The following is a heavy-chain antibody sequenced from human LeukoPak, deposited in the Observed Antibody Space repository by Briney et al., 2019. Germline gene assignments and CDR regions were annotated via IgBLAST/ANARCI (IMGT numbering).Heavy chain of an antibody. CDR3: ARDRRGSYDAFDI. J-gene: IGHJ3*02. V-gene: IGHV3-7*01. Sequence: PVGSLRLSCAASGFTFSSYWMAWVRQAPGKGLEWVANIRQDGGEIYYVDSVKGRFILSRDNAKNSLYLEMNSLRAEDTAVYYCARDRRGSYDAFDIWGQGTMVTVSS. CDR1: GFTFSSYW. CDR2: IRQDGGEI. D-gene: IGHD1-26*01.